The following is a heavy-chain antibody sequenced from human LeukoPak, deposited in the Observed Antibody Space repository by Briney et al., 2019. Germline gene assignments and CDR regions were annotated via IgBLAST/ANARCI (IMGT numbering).Heavy chain of an antibody. CDR2: IYYSGST. CDR1: VGSISSGDDY. J-gene: IGHJ5*02. V-gene: IGHV4-30-4*01. Sequence: PSQTLSLTCTVSVGSISSGDDYGRWIRQPPGKGREWIGYIYYSGSTYYNPSLKSRVTISVDTSKNQFSLKLSSVTAADTAVYYCAREENWGRDNWFDPWGQGTPVTVSS. CDR3: AREENWGRDNWFDP. D-gene: IGHD7-27*01.